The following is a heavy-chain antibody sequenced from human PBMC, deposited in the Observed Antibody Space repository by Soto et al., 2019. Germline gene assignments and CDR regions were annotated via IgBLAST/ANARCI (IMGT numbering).Heavy chain of an antibody. CDR3: ARANWYSEY. Sequence: QVQLQEWSPGLVKPSETLSLTCTVSGGSISNHYWSWIRQPPGKGLEWIGYIYYNGNTNYNPSLKSRVTMSVDTSKNQISLKLSSVTAADTAVYYCARANWYSEYWGQGTLVTVSS. V-gene: IGHV4-59*11. CDR1: GGSISNHY. J-gene: IGHJ4*02. CDR2: IYYNGNT. D-gene: IGHD2-21*02.